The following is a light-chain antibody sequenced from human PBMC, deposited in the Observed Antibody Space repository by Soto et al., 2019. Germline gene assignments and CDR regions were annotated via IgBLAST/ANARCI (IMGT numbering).Light chain of an antibody. CDR2: EVS. CDR3: NSLAASYTLV. Sequence: QSALTQPASVFGSLGQSITISCTGTSSDIGGYKYVSWYQQHPGKAPKLIIFEVSNRPSGVSDRFSGSNSGNTASLTISGLQAEDEADYYCNSLAASYTLVFGLGTTVTVL. J-gene: IGLJ1*01. CDR1: SSDIGGYKY. V-gene: IGLV2-14*01.